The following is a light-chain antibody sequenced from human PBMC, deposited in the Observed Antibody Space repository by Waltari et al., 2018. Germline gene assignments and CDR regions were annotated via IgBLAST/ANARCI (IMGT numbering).Light chain of an antibody. J-gene: IGLJ3*02. Sequence: QSALTQPRSVSGSPGQSVTISCTGTGRDVGDYNYVSWYQQHPGNAPKLVIYDVTQRPSGVPDLFSGSRSGNSASLTISGLQAEDEADYYCCSYAGTWVFGGGTKLTVL. V-gene: IGLV2-11*01. CDR2: DVT. CDR1: GRDVGDYNY. CDR3: CSYAGTWV.